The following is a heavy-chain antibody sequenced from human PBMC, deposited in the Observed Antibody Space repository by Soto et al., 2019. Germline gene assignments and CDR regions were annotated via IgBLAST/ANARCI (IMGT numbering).Heavy chain of an antibody. J-gene: IGHJ1*01. CDR1: GYTFTAYD. CDR2: XNPXSXXX. CDR3: VMSTGWWAFHH. V-gene: IGHV1-3*01. Sequence: GASVKVSCKASGYTFTAYDIHWVGQAPGQSLGWXAXXNPXSXXXTXXXXFRGRVTFTRDTSATTASMDLSSLGSQDTAVYYCVMSTGWWAFHHWGQGPLVTVSS. D-gene: IGHD6-19*01.